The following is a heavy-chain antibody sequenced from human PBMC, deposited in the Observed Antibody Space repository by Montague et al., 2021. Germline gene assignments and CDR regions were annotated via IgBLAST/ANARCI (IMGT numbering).Heavy chain of an antibody. Sequence: SETLSLTCTVSSGSIFHAHWSWVRQPPGKGLEWLGSMFYGGATSNNPSLESRVTMSIDTSTNQFSLKLSFVTAADTAVYYCAKQDYFVSGTSYKGSDPWGQGILVTVSS. CDR2: MFYGGAT. D-gene: IGHD3-10*01. J-gene: IGHJ5*02. CDR1: SGSIFHAH. CDR3: AKQDYFVSGTSYKGSDP. V-gene: IGHV4-59*08.